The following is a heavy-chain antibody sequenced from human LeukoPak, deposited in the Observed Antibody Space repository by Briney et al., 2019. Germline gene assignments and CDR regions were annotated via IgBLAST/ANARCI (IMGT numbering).Heavy chain of an antibody. Sequence: SVKVSCKASGGTFSSYAISWVRQAPGQGLEWMGGIIPIFGTANYAQKFQGRVTMTRDTSTSTVYMELSSLRSEDTAVYYCARGANYCTNGVCSLFYWGQGTLGTVSS. CDR2: IIPIFGTA. D-gene: IGHD2-8*01. CDR3: ARGANYCTNGVCSLFY. V-gene: IGHV1-69*05. CDR1: GGTFSSYA. J-gene: IGHJ4*02.